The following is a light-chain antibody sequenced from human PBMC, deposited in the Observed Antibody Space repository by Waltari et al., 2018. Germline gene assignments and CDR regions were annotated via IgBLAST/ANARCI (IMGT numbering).Light chain of an antibody. CDR1: QNINTY. Sequence: EIVLTQSPATLSLSPGERATLSCRASQNINTYLAWYQQKPGQAPRRLIYDASSRATGIPVRFSGSGSGTDFTLTISSLEPEDCAVYYCQQRSNWPPPTFGGGTKVDI. V-gene: IGKV3-11*01. CDR2: DAS. CDR3: QQRSNWPPPT. J-gene: IGKJ4*01.